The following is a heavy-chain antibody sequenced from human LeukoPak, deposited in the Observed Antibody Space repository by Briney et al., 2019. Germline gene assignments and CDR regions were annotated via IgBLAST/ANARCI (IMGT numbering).Heavy chain of an antibody. D-gene: IGHD1-26*01. CDR2: LRYDGSTA. CDR1: GFTLSSYG. V-gene: IGHV3-30*02. J-gene: IGHJ4*02. Sequence: GGSLSLSCAASGFTLSSYGMNWVRQAPGKGLDWVAFLRYDGSTAFYEDSVKGRFTISRDSSKSTLYLQMNSLTPADTAIYYCAKDPYGGTYPSYFDYWGQGTLVTASS. CDR3: AKDPYGGTYPSYFDY.